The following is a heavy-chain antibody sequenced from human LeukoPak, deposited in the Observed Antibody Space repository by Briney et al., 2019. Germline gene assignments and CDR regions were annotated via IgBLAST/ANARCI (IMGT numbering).Heavy chain of an antibody. CDR2: ITASGTAM. Sequence: GGSLRLSCAASGFTFSSYSMNWVRQAPGKGLEWVSHITASGTAMFYADSVKGRFAISRDNAKNSLYLQMNSLRAEDTAVYYCAKDSRGSSVRVFDYWGQGTLVTVSS. CDR3: AKDSRGSSVRVFDY. V-gene: IGHV3-48*01. J-gene: IGHJ4*02. CDR1: GFTFSSYS.